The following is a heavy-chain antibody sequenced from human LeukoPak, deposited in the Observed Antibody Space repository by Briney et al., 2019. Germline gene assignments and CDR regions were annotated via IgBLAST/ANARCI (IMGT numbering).Heavy chain of an antibody. D-gene: IGHD3-3*01. CDR1: GFTFSSYG. V-gene: IGHV3-30*03. J-gene: IGHJ6*02. Sequence: GGSLRLSCAASGFTFSSYGMHWVRQAPGKGLEWVAVISYDGSNKYYADSVKGRFTISRDNSKNTLYLQMNSLKTEDTAVYYCTTEVPNAFWSGYVWGQGTTVTVSS. CDR3: TTEVPNAFWSGYV. CDR2: ISYDGSNK.